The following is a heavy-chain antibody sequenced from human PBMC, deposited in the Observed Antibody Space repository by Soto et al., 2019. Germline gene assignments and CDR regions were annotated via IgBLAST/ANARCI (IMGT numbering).Heavy chain of an antibody. CDR3: ARQNYGDWYYGMDV. V-gene: IGHV4-39*01. CDR2: IYYSGST. J-gene: IGHJ6*02. Sequence: SETLSLTCTVSGGSISSSSYYWGWIRQPPGKGLEWIGSIYYSGSTYYNPSLKSRVTISVDTSKNQFSLKLSSVTAADTAVYYCARQNYGDWYYGMDVWGQGTTVTVSS. CDR1: GGSISSSSYY. D-gene: IGHD4-17*01.